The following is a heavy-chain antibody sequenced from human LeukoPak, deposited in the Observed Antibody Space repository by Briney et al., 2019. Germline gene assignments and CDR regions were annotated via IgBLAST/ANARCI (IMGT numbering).Heavy chain of an antibody. CDR3: AKAPVIAVAGLFDY. CDR2: ISGSGGST. CDR1: GFTFSSYA. V-gene: IGHV3-23*01. Sequence: PGGSLRLSCAASGFTFSSYAMSWVRQAPGKGLEWASAISGSGGSTYYADSVKGRFTISRDNSKNTLYLQMNSLRAEDTAVYYCAKAPVIAVAGLFDYWGQGTLVTISS. D-gene: IGHD6-19*01. J-gene: IGHJ4*02.